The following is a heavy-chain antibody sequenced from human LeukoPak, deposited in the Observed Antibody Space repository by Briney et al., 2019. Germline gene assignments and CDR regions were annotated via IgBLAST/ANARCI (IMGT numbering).Heavy chain of an antibody. CDR3: ARAQDPTILSYFDY. J-gene: IGHJ4*02. CDR1: GFTFSTYS. CDR2: INPSSTTI. Sequence: PGGSLRPSCAASGFTFSTYSMNWVRQAPGKGLEWVSYINPSSTTIYYADSVKGRFTISRDNAKNSLYLQMNSLRDEDTAVYYCARAQDPTILSYFDYWGQGTLVTASS. D-gene: IGHD5-24*01. V-gene: IGHV3-48*02.